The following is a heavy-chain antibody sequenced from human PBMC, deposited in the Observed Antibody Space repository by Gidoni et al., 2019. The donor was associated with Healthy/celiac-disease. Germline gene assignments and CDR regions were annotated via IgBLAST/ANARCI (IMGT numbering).Heavy chain of an antibody. CDR1: GFTLGSYS. Sequence: EVQLVESGGGLVQPGGSLRLSCAASGFTLGSYSMNWVRQAPGKGLEWVSYISSSSSTIYYADSVKGRFTISRDNAKNSLYLQMNSLRDEDTAVYYCARDPGYSSSWSPPIDYWGQGTLVTVSS. D-gene: IGHD6-13*01. V-gene: IGHV3-48*02. J-gene: IGHJ4*02. CDR2: ISSSSSTI. CDR3: ARDPGYSSSWSPPIDY.